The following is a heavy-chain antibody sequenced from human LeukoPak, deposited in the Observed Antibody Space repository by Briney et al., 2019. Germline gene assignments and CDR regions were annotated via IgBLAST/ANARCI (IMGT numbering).Heavy chain of an antibody. V-gene: IGHV3-7*01. CDR3: VRHCSSSSCYDY. CDR2: IKQDGSEK. J-gene: IGHJ4*02. D-gene: IGHD2-15*01. Sequence: GGSLRLSCAASGFTFSSYWMSWVRQAPGKGLEWVANIKQDGSEKYYVDSVKGRFTISRDNAKNTLYLQMNSLRAEDTAVYYCVRHCSSSSCYDYWGQGTLVTVSS. CDR1: GFTFSSYW.